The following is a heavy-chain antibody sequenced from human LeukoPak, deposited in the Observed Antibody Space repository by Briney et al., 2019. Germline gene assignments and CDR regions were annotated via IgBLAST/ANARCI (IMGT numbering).Heavy chain of an antibody. CDR2: INYSGST. V-gene: IGHV4-38-2*02. CDR3: ARVPLQAIPAAKEVYNWFDP. D-gene: IGHD2-2*01. Sequence: SETLSLTCSVSGYSIGSGYDWAWIRQAPGKGLEWIGSINYSGSTNYNPSLKSRVTISVDKSKNQFSLKLSSVTAADTAVYYCARVPLQAIPAAKEVYNWFDPWGQGTLVTVSS. CDR1: GYSIGSGYD. J-gene: IGHJ5*02.